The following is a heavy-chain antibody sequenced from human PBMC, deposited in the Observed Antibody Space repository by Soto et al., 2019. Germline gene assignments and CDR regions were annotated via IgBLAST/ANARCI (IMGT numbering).Heavy chain of an antibody. CDR1: GYTFTTYG. D-gene: IGHD3-22*01. CDR3: ARDSGVWRYYYDSSGYPGAD. J-gene: IGHJ4*02. CDR2: ISAYNGDT. V-gene: IGHV1-18*01. Sequence: GASVKVSCKAFGYTFTTYGISWVRQAPGQGLEWLGWISAYNGDTNYAQKIQGRVTMTTDTSTSTAFMELRSLRSDDTAVYYCARDSGVWRYYYDSSGYPGADWGQGTLVTVSS.